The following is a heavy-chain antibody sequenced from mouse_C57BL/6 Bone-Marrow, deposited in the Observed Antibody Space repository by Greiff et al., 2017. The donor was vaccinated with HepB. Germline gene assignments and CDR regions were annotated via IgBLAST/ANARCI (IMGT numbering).Heavy chain of an antibody. CDR3: ARSDYGSSFGFAY. CDR1: GYAFSSYW. CDR2: IYPGDGDT. D-gene: IGHD1-1*01. V-gene: IGHV1-80*01. J-gene: IGHJ3*01. Sequence: VKLVESGAELVKPGASVKISCKASGYAFSSYWMNWVKQRPGKGLEWIGQIYPGDGDTNYNGKFKGKATLTADKSSSTAYMQLSSLTSEDSAVYFCARSDYGSSFGFAYWGQGTLVTVSA.